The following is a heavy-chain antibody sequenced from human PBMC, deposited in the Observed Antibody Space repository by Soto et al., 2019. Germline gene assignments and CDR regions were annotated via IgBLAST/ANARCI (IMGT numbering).Heavy chain of an antibody. J-gene: IGHJ6*02. CDR2: FDPEDGET. CDR1: GYTLTELS. CDR3: ATGGNDYSNYDGDGNIYYYYGMDV. D-gene: IGHD4-4*01. Sequence: ASVKVSCKVSGYTLTELSMHWVRQAPGKGLEWMGGFDPEDGETIYAQKFQGRVTMTEDTSTDTAYMELSSLRSEDTAVYYCATGGNDYSNYDGDGNIYYYYGMDVWGQGTTVTSP. V-gene: IGHV1-24*01.